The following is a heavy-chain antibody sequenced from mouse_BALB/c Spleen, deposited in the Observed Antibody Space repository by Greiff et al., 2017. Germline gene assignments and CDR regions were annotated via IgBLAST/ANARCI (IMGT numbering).Heavy chain of an antibody. CDR1: SYTFTDYA. V-gene: IGHV1-67*01. CDR3: AGGGYGNYYAMDY. Sequence: VQLQQSGPELVRPGVSVKISCKGSSYTFTDYAMHWVKQSHAKSLEWIGVISTYYGNTNYNQKFKGKATMTVDKSSSTAYMELARLTSEDSAVYYCAGGGYGNYYAMDYWGQGTSVTVSS. J-gene: IGHJ4*01. CDR2: ISTYYGNT. D-gene: IGHD2-10*02.